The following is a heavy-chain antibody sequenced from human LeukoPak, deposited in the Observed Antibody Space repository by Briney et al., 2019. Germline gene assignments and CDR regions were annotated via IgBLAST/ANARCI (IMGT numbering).Heavy chain of an antibody. J-gene: IGHJ6*02. CDR2: INPSGGST. D-gene: IGHD6-19*01. V-gene: IGHV1-46*01. Sequence: ASVKVSCKASGYTFTSYYMHWVRQAPGQGLEWMGIINPSGGSTSYAQKFQGRVTMTRDTSTSTVYMELSSLGSEDTAVYYCARDFKVGGWYGYYYYGMDVWGQGTTVTVSS. CDR3: ARDFKVGGWYGYYYYGMDV. CDR1: GYTFTSYY.